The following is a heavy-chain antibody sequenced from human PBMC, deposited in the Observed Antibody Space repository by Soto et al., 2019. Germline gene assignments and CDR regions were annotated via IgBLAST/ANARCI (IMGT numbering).Heavy chain of an antibody. D-gene: IGHD1-26*01. Sequence: ASVKVSCKASGYTFTSYGISWVRQAPGQGLEWMGWISAYNGNTNYAQKLQGRVTMTTDTSTSTAYMELRSLRSDDTAVYYCARDPHLGYSGSYPNWFDXWGQGTLVTV. CDR3: ARDPHLGYSGSYPNWFDX. CDR1: GYTFTSYG. J-gene: IGHJ5*02. V-gene: IGHV1-18*01. CDR2: ISAYNGNT.